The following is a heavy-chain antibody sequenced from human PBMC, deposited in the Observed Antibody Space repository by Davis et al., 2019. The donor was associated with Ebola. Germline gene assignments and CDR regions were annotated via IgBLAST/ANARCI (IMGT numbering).Heavy chain of an antibody. CDR3: VRDWDGSGSFDY. D-gene: IGHD1-26*01. J-gene: IGHJ4*02. V-gene: IGHV3-21*01. Sequence: GESLKISCIASGFTFSSYTMNWVRQAPGKGLEWVSSVSTRSSYIHYADSVKGRFTISRDNAKRSLYLQMNSLRAEDTAVYYCVRDWDGSGSFDYWGQGTLVTVSS. CDR1: GFTFSSYT. CDR2: VSTRSSYI.